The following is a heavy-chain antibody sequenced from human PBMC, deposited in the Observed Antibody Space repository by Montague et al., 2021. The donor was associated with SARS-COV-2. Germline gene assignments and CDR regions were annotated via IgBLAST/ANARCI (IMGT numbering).Heavy chain of an antibody. CDR2: IYHSGGT. Sequence: SKTLSLTCSVSGYSISSGYYWGWIRQPPGKGLEWIGNIYHSGGTYYSPSLKSRVTVSVDTSKNQFSLRLSSVTPADTAVYYCARWYYGSGSYPHWGQGTLVTVSS. CDR1: GYSISSGYY. J-gene: IGHJ4*02. CDR3: ARWYYGSGSYPH. D-gene: IGHD3-10*01. V-gene: IGHV4-38-2*01.